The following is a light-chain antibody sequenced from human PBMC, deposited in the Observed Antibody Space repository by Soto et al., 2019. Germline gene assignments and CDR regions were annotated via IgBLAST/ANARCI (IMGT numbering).Light chain of an antibody. J-gene: IGKJ4*01. CDR1: QSVSSTY. Sequence: EVVLTQSPGTLSLSPGERATLSCRASQSVSSTYVAWYQHIPGQTPRLLIYGASNRATGIPDRFSGSGSGTDFTLTISRLEPEDFGVYYCQQRSNWPLTFGGGTKVDIK. CDR2: GAS. V-gene: IGKV3D-20*02. CDR3: QQRSNWPLT.